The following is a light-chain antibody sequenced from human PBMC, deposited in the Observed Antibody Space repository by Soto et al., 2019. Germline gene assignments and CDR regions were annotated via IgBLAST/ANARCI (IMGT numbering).Light chain of an antibody. CDR1: QTISSSY. Sequence: EIVLTQSPATLSLSPGERATLSCRASQTISSSYLAWYQQKPGQAPRLLIYGASSRATGIPDRFSVSGSGTDFNLTISRLEPEDFAVYYCQQYGRSPWTFGQGTKVDIK. CDR2: GAS. V-gene: IGKV3-20*01. CDR3: QQYGRSPWT. J-gene: IGKJ1*01.